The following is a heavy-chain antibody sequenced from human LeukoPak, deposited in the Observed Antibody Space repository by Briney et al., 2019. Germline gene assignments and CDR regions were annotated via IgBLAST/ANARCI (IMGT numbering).Heavy chain of an antibody. D-gene: IGHD3-3*01. CDR2: IKQDGSEK. CDR3: ARDYDFWSGYYHYYYYYMDV. Sequence: GGSLRLSCAASGFTFSSYWMSWVRQAPGKGLEWVANIKQDGSEKYYVDSVKGRFTISRDNAKNSLYLQMNSLRAEDTAVYYCARDYDFWSGYYHYYYYYMDVWGKGTTVTVSS. V-gene: IGHV3-7*01. J-gene: IGHJ6*03. CDR1: GFTFSSYW.